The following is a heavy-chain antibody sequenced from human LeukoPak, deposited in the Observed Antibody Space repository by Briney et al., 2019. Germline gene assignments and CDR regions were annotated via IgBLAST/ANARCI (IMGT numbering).Heavy chain of an antibody. D-gene: IGHD5/OR15-5a*01. CDR2: ISSSGSTI. Sequence: QPGGSLRLSCAASGFTFSSYEMNWVRQAPGKGLEWVSYISSSGSTIYYADSVKGRFTIPRDNAKNSLYLQMNSLRTEDTAVYYCARDSTLRYYFDYWGQGTLVTVSS. J-gene: IGHJ4*02. CDR1: GFTFSSYE. V-gene: IGHV3-48*03. CDR3: ARDSTLRYYFDY.